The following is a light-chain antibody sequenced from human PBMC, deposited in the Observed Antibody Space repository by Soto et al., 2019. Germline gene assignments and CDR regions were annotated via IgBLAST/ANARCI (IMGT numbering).Light chain of an antibody. V-gene: IGKV1-27*01. CDR2: AAS. Sequence: DIQMTQSPSCLSASVRDRVTMTCQASQGISNYLAWYPQQAGKVPRLXIXAASTLQSGVQSRVSASGSGTXLTHTVGGLQHKHAANYYCQQTKGCPLTLGGGTKVDIK. CDR1: QGISNY. J-gene: IGKJ4*01. CDR3: QQTKGCPLT.